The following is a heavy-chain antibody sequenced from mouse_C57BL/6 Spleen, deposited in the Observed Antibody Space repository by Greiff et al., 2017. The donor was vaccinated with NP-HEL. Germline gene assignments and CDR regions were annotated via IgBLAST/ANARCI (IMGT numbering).Heavy chain of an antibody. Sequence: VQLQQPGPELVKPGASVKMSCKASGYTFTDYNMHWVKQSHGKSLEWIGYINPNNGGTSYNQKFKGKATLTVNKSSSTAYMELRSLTSEDSAVYYCANPYYGSSYGYAMDYWGQGTSVTVSS. J-gene: IGHJ4*01. V-gene: IGHV1-22*01. CDR1: GYTFTDYN. D-gene: IGHD1-1*01. CDR3: ANPYYGSSYGYAMDY. CDR2: INPNNGGT.